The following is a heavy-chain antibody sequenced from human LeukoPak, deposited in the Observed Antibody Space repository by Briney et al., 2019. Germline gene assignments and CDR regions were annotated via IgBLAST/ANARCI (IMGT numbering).Heavy chain of an antibody. V-gene: IGHV3-11*01. CDR2: ISSSGSTI. CDR3: TTDRAPLPYYDFWSGYEFEY. D-gene: IGHD3-3*01. J-gene: IGHJ4*02. Sequence: GGSLRLSCAASGFTFSDYYMSWIRQAPGKGLEWVSYISSSGSTIYYADSVKGRFTISRDNAKNSLYLQMNSLKTEDTAVYYCTTDRAPLPYYDFWSGYEFEYWGQGTLVTVSS. CDR1: GFTFSDYY.